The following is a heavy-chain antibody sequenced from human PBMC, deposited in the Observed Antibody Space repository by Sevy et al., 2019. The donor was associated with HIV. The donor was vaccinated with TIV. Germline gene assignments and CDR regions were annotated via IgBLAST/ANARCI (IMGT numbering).Heavy chain of an antibody. CDR3: AREGCTKPHDY. Sequence: GSLRLSCAASGFDFSIYSMSWVRQAPGKGLEWVSTLSFGWGKINYADSVKGQFTISRDNSKSSVYLQMNNMRVEDTAVYYCAREGCTKPHDYWGQGTLVTVSS. CDR1: GFDFSIYS. CDR2: LSFGWGKI. V-gene: IGHV3-23*01. J-gene: IGHJ4*02. D-gene: IGHD2-8*01.